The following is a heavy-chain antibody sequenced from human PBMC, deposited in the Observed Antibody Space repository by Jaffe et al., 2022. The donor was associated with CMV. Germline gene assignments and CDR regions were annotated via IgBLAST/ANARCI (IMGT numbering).Heavy chain of an antibody. CDR3: ARVRRAVAGRNYYYYMDV. J-gene: IGHJ6*03. D-gene: IGHD6-19*01. CDR1: GFTFSDYY. V-gene: IGHV3-11*06. CDR2: ISSSSSYT. Sequence: QVQLVESGGGLVKPGGSLRLSCAASGFTFSDYYMSWIRQAPGKGLEWVSYISSSSSYTNYADSVKGRFTISRDNAKNSLYLQMNSLRAEDTAVYYCARVRRAVAGRNYYYYMDVWGKGTTVTVSS.